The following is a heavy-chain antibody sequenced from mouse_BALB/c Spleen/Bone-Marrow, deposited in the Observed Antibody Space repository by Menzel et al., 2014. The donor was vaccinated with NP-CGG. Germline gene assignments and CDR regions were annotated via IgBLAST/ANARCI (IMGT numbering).Heavy chain of an antibody. CDR2: IRNKANGYTT. V-gene: IGHV7-3*02. CDR3: ARDKGGILFDY. Sequence: EVHLVESGGGSVQPGGSLRLSCATSGFTFTDYYMNWVRQPPGKALEWLGFIRNKANGYTTEYSASVKGRFTISRDNSQSILYLQMNTLRAEDSATYYCARDKGGILFDYWGQGTTLTVSS. CDR1: GFTFTDYY. D-gene: IGHD1-1*02. J-gene: IGHJ2*01.